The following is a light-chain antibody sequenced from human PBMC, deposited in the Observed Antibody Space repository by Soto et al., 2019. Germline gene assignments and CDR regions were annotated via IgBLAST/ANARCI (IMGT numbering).Light chain of an antibody. Sequence: EIVLTQSPGTLSLSPGEGATLFCRASQSVSSTYLAWYQHKPGQAPRLLIYGASTRATGIPDRFSGSGLGTDFSLTISRLEPEDFAVYFCQHYVTSPPAWTFGQGTKV. V-gene: IGKV3-20*01. J-gene: IGKJ1*01. CDR2: GAS. CDR3: QHYVTSPPAWT. CDR1: QSVSSTY.